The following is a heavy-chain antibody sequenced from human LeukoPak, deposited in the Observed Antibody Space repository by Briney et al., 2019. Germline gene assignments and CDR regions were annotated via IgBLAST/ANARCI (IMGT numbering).Heavy chain of an antibody. D-gene: IGHD3-10*01. Sequence: SETLSLTCAVYGGSFSGYYWSWIRQPPGKGLEWIGEINHSGSTNYNPSLKSRVTISVDTSKNQFSLKLSSVTAADTAVYYCARGRSISLWFGELLDYYYYYMDVWGKGTTVTVSS. V-gene: IGHV4-34*01. CDR3: ARGRSISLWFGELLDYYYYYMDV. J-gene: IGHJ6*03. CDR2: INHSGST. CDR1: GGSFSGYY.